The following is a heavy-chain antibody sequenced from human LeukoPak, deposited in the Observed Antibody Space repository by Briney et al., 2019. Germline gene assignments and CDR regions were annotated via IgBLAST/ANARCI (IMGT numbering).Heavy chain of an antibody. D-gene: IGHD6-13*01. CDR3: ARAAAKYYYGTDV. CDR2: INHSGST. Sequence: SETLSLTCAVYGGSFSGYYWSWIRQPPGKGLEWIGEINHSGSTNYNPSLKSRVTISVDTSKNQFSPKLSSVTAADTAVYYCARAAAKYYYGTDVWGKGTTVTVSS. V-gene: IGHV4-34*01. CDR1: GGSFSGYY. J-gene: IGHJ6*04.